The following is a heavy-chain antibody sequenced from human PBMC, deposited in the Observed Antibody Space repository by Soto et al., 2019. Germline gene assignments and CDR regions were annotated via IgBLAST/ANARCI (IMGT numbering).Heavy chain of an antibody. D-gene: IGHD6-13*01. CDR1: GFTFSSYG. CDR3: AKVRIAAAGTYYYYGMDV. J-gene: IGHJ6*02. CDR2: ISYDGSNK. V-gene: IGHV3-30*18. Sequence: QVQLVESGGGVVQPGRSLRLSCAASGFTFSSYGMHWVRQAPGKGLEWVAGISYDGSNKYYADSVKGRFTISRDNSKNTLYLQMNSLRGEDTAVYYCAKVRIAAAGTYYYYGMDVWGQGTTVTVSS.